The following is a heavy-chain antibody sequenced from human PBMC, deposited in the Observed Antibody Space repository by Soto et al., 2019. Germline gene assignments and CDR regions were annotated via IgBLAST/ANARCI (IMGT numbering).Heavy chain of an antibody. Sequence: GGSLRLSCAASGFTFNSYAISWVRQAPGKGLEWVSAISASGGGTYYADSVKGRFTVSRDISKNTLYLQMNGLRAEDTAVYYCARHYDGNSLFHSWGQGTLVTVS. J-gene: IGHJ5*01. D-gene: IGHD5-12*01. CDR1: GFTFNSYA. V-gene: IGHV3-23*01. CDR3: ARHYDGNSLFHS. CDR2: ISASGGGT.